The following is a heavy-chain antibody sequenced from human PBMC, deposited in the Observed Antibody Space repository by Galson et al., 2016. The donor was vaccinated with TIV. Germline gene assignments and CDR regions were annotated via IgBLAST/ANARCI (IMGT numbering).Heavy chain of an antibody. CDR3: TRDKTRDIILIPAGMNDY. D-gene: IGHD2-2*01. CDR2: IRNKAYGGTT. J-gene: IGHJ4*02. Sequence: SLRLSCAASGFTFGDYAMSWVRQAPGKGLEWVGFIRNKAYGGTTGYAASVKGRFTISRDDSKSIAYLQMNSLKTEDTAVYYCTRDKTRDIILIPAGMNDYWGQGTLVTVSS. V-gene: IGHV3-49*04. CDR1: GFTFGDYA.